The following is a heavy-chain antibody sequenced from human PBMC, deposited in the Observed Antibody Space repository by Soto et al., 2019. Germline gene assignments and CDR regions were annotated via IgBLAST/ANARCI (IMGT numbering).Heavy chain of an antibody. CDR3: ARVPGP. V-gene: IGHV4-59*01. CDR2: IYFRGTT. CDR1: GGSISSYY. Sequence: PSETLSLTCTVSGGSISSYYWSWVRQPPGRGLEWIGYIYFRGTTNYNPSLKSRVTISADTSKNQFSLKLSSVTAADTAVYYCARVPGPWGQGTLVTVS. J-gene: IGHJ5*02.